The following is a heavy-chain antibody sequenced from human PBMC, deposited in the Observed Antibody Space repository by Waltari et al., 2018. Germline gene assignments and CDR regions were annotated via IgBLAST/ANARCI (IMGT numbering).Heavy chain of an antibody. CDR3: AKGDTGRSAPSDY. Sequence: EVQLLESGGGLAQPGGSLRLSCAASGFTFSSYAMSWVRQAPGKGLGWVASISASGVNTYYADSVKGRFTISRDNMKNTINLQMNSLRAEDTAVYFCAKGDTGRSAPSDYWGQGTLVTVSS. J-gene: IGHJ4*02. CDR1: GFTFSSYA. D-gene: IGHD5-18*01. CDR2: ISASGVNT. V-gene: IGHV3-23*01.